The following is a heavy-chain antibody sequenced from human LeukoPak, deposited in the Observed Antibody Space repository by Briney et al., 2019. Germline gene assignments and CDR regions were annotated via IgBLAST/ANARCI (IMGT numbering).Heavy chain of an antibody. J-gene: IGHJ2*01. CDR2: IYYSGST. D-gene: IGHD3-22*01. CDR1: GGSISSSSYY. CDR3: ARVPPPYDSSGYYCGWYFDL. Sequence: SSETLSLTCTVSGGSISSSSYYWGWIRQPPGKGLEWIGSIYYSGSTYYNPSLKSRVTISVDTSKNQFSLKLSSVTAADTAVYYCARVPPPYDSSGYYCGWYFDLWGRGTLVTVSS. V-gene: IGHV4-39*07.